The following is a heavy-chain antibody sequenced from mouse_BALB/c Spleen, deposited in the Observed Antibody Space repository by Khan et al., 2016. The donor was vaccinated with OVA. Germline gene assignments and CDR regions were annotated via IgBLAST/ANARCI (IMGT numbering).Heavy chain of an antibody. J-gene: IGHJ3*01. CDR3: ARGGGTAPVAY. Sequence: EVELVESGGGLVQPGGSRKLSCEASGFTFSDYGMAWVRQAPGKGPEWVAFISDLAYTIYYADTVTGRFTISRENAKNTLYLAMSSLRSADTSIYYCARGGGTAPVAYWGLGTLVTVSA. D-gene: IGHD1-2*01. CDR1: GFTFSDYG. V-gene: IGHV5-15*02. CDR2: ISDLAYTI.